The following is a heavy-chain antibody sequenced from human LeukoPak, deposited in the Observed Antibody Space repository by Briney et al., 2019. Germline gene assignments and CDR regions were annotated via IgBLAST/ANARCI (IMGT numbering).Heavy chain of an antibody. D-gene: IGHD1-26*01. CDR2: INPNSGGT. V-gene: IGHV1-2*06. Sequence: ASVKVSCKASGYTFTGYYTQWVRQAPGQGLEWMGRINPNSGGTNYAQKFQGRVTMTRDTSISTAYMELSRLRSDDTAVYYCASHSGSYYGDAFDIWGQGTMVTVSS. J-gene: IGHJ3*02. CDR1: GYTFTGYY. CDR3: ASHSGSYYGDAFDI.